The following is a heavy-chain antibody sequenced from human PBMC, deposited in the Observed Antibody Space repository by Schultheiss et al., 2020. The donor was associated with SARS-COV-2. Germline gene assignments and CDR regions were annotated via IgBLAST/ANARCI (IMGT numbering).Heavy chain of an antibody. D-gene: IGHD5-18*01. CDR3: ARGDLRGYSYGYDAFDI. CDR1: GGSFSGYY. V-gene: IGHV4-34*01. CDR2: INHSGST. J-gene: IGHJ3*02. Sequence: SETLSLTCAVYGGSFSGYYWSWIRQPPGKGLEWIGEINHSGSTNYNPSLKSRVTISVDTSKNQFSLKLSSVTAADTAVYYCARGDLRGYSYGYDAFDIWGQGTMVTVSS.